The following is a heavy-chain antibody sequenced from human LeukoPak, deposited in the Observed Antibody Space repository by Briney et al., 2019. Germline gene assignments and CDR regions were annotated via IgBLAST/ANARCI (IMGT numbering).Heavy chain of an antibody. J-gene: IGHJ5*01. CDR1: GFTFTDYS. CDR2: IRKTGGDT. CDR3: ARGGHSTWFDS. Sequence: PGGSLRLSCAASGFTFTDYSMSWLRQAPGKGLEWVSTIRKTGGDTYYADSVMDRFTISRDISKNTLYLEMDSLTTEDTAVSYCARGGHSTWFDSWGHGTLVAVSS. V-gene: IGHV3-23*01. D-gene: IGHD3-10*01.